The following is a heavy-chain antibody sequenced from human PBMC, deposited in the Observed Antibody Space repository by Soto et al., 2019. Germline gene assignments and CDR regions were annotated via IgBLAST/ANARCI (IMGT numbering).Heavy chain of an antibody. J-gene: IGHJ6*02. D-gene: IGHD3-3*01. CDR3: ARDRRVTIFGVVMIGNYYGMDV. CDR1: GGSIGSSNW. Sequence: PSETLSLTCAVSGGSIGSSNWWSWVRQPPGKGLEWIGEIYHSGSTNYNPSLKSRVTISVDKSKNQFSLKLSSVTAADTAVYYCARDRRVTIFGVVMIGNYYGMDVWGQGTTVTVSS. CDR2: IYHSGST. V-gene: IGHV4-4*02.